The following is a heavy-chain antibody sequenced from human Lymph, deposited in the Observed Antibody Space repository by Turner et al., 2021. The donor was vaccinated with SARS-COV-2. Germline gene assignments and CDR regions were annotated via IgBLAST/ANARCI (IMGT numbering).Heavy chain of an antibody. CDR1: GFTFSLYW. CDR2: IKQEGSEK. J-gene: IGHJ4*02. Sequence: EVQLVASGGGLVQPGGSLSLSCAASGFTFSLYWMSWVRQAPGKGLEWVANIKQEGSEKYYVDSVKGRFTISRDNAKNSLYLQMNSLRAEDTAVYYCARVEMATISFDYWGQGTLVPVSS. CDR3: ARVEMATISFDY. V-gene: IGHV3-7*01.